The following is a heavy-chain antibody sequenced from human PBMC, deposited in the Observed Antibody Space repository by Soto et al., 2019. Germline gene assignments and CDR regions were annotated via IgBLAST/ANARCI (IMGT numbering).Heavy chain of an antibody. Sequence: GGSLRLSCAASGFTFSSYAMSWVRQAPGKGLEWVSAISGSGGSTYYADSVKGRFTISRDNSKNTLYLQMNSLRAEDTAVYYCASTEYDFWSGYYSANWFDPWGQGTLVTVSS. CDR3: ASTEYDFWSGYYSANWFDP. CDR2: ISGSGGST. D-gene: IGHD3-3*01. V-gene: IGHV3-23*01. J-gene: IGHJ5*02. CDR1: GFTFSSYA.